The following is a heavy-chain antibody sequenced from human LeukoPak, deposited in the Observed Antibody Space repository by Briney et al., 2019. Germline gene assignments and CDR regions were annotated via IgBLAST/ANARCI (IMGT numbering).Heavy chain of an antibody. D-gene: IGHD3-22*01. CDR3: ATSRYYYDSSGFLVDY. CDR2: ISGRGGSGRST. CDR1: GFSFSYYG. Sequence: GGTLRLSCAASGFSFSYYGMSWVRQAPGKRLEWVSAISGRGGSGRSTYYADSVKGRFTISRDDSKNTLYLEMSSLRAEDTAIYYCATSRYYYDSSGFLVDYWGQGTLVTVSS. V-gene: IGHV3-23*01. J-gene: IGHJ4*02.